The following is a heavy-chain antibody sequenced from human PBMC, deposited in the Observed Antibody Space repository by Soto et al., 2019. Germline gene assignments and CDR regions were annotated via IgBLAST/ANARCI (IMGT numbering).Heavy chain of an antibody. D-gene: IGHD3-3*01. CDR3: ARGAGTILAPLP. J-gene: IGHJ5*02. Sequence: ASLKVCCKASGYTITGYLIHWVRRAPGQGLEWLGWINPNSGATKYAQKFQGRVTLTRDTSINTAYMEMSMLRSDDTAVYSCARGAGTILAPLPWGQGTLVTVSS. CDR1: GYTITGYL. V-gene: IGHV1-2*02. CDR2: INPNSGAT.